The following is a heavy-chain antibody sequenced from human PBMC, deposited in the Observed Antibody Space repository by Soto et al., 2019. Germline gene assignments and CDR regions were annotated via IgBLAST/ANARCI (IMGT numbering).Heavy chain of an antibody. Sequence: QVQLVQSVAEVKKHGASVNVSCKAPGYTFTSYGISWVRQAPVQGLEWMGWINAYNGNTNYSQKLQGRVNMTTDTSSSTAYLELRILRSDATAVYYCARRLVPDWFDPWGQVTLVIVAS. D-gene: IGHD3-9*01. CDR2: INAYNGNT. V-gene: IGHV1-18*04. J-gene: IGHJ5*02. CDR3: ARRLVPDWFDP. CDR1: GYTFTSYG.